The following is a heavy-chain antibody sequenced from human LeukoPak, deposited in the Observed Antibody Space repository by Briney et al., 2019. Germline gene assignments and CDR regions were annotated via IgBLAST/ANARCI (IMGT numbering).Heavy chain of an antibody. V-gene: IGHV4-34*01. J-gene: IGHJ4*02. CDR2: INHSGST. D-gene: IGHD2-2*01. CDR1: GGSFSGYY. CDR3: ARARGVVPAAYYFDY. Sequence: SETLPLTCAVYGGSFSGYYWSWIRQPPGKGLEWIGEINHSGSTNYNPSLKSRVTISVDTSKNQFSLKLSSVTAADTAVYYCARARGVVPAAYYFDYWGQGTLVTVSS.